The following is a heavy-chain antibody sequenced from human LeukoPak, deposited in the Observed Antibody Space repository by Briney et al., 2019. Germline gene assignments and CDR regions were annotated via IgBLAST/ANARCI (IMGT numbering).Heavy chain of an antibody. V-gene: IGHV4-38-2*02. CDR2: IYHSGST. D-gene: IGHD2-15*01. J-gene: IGHJ5*02. Sequence: SETLSLTCTVSGYSISSDYYWGCIRQPPGKGLECIGGIYHSGSTYYHPSLKRRVTISVDTSKNQFSLNLSSVTAADTAVYYCASNLGYCSGGSCRAPYNWFDPWGQGTLVTVSS. CDR1: GYSISSDYY. CDR3: ASNLGYCSGGSCRAPYNWFDP.